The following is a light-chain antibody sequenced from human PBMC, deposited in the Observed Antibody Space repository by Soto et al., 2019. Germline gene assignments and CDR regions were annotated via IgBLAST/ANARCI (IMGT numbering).Light chain of an antibody. Sequence: DMQMTQSPSSVSASVGDRVTMTCRASQSISSYLNWYQQKPGKAPKLLIYAASSLQSGVPSRFSGSGSGTEFTLTISSLQPDDFATYYCQQYNSYWTFGQGTKVDIK. CDR3: QQYNSYWT. CDR2: AAS. V-gene: IGKV1-39*01. CDR1: QSISSY. J-gene: IGKJ1*01.